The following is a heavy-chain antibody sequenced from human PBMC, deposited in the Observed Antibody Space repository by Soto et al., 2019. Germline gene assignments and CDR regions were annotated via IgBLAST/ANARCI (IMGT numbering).Heavy chain of an antibody. CDR2: IIPIAAIA. D-gene: IGHD3-10*01. V-gene: IGHV1-69*02. J-gene: IGHJ5*02. Sequence: QVQLVQSGAEVKKPGSSVKVSCKASGGTFSRYTINWVRQAPGQGLEWMGRIIPIAAIANYTQKIQGRVMIPVDNSSTTAHRELSSLRSDDTAVYYCARGSTIVRGAPSRFDPWGQGTLVTVSS. CDR3: ARGSTIVRGAPSRFDP. CDR1: GGTFSRYT.